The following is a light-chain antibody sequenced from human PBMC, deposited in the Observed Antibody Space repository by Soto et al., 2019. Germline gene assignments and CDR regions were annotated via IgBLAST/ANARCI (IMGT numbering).Light chain of an antibody. CDR2: TAS. J-gene: IGKJ1*01. CDR1: QGIGNN. Sequence: DIQMTQSPSSLSASVGDRVTITCRASQGIGNNLAWYQQKPGKVPKVLIYTASTLHSGVPSRFSGSGSGTDFTLTINSLQPEDFATYFCQKYDSVPWSFGQGTRVEI. CDR3: QKYDSVPWS. V-gene: IGKV1-27*01.